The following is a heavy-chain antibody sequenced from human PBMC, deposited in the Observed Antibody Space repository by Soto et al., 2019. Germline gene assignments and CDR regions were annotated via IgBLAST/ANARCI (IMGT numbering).Heavy chain of an antibody. CDR3: ARGPERAGSWSSYFEY. D-gene: IGHD3-10*01. J-gene: IGHJ4*02. Sequence: QVQLVQSGAEVEKPGASVKVSCKTSGYTFSSYDINWVRQATGQGLEWMGWMNPNNGNTGYAQKFQDRVTMSRNNSITIAYMELSSLRSDDTAVDYCARGPERAGSWSSYFEYWGQGTPVTVSS. V-gene: IGHV1-8*01. CDR2: MNPNNGNT. CDR1: GYTFSSYD.